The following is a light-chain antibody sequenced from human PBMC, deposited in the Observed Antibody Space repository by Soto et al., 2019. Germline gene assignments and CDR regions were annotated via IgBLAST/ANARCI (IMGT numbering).Light chain of an antibody. V-gene: IGLV2-8*01. Sequence: QSVLTQPPSASGSPGQSVTISCTGTSSDVGGYNYVSWYQQHPGKAPKVMIYEVTKRPSGVPDRFSGSKAGNTASLTVFGLQAEDEADYYCSSFAGPVWVFGGGTKLTVL. J-gene: IGLJ3*02. CDR2: EVT. CDR3: SSFAGPVWV. CDR1: SSDVGGYNY.